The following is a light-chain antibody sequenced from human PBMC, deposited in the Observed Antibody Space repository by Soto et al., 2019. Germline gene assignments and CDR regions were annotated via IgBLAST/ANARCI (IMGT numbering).Light chain of an antibody. CDR3: CSYAGSYSYV. Sequence: QSVLTQPRSVSGSPGRSVTISCTGTGSDVGGYNSVSWYQQHPGKAPKLMIYDVSKRPSGVPDRFSGSKSGNTASLTISGLQAEDEADYYCCSYAGSYSYVFGTGTKLTVL. CDR1: GSDVGGYNS. CDR2: DVS. V-gene: IGLV2-11*01. J-gene: IGLJ1*01.